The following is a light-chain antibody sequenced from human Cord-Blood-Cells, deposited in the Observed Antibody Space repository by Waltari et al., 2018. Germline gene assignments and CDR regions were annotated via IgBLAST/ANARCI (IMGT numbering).Light chain of an antibody. V-gene: IGLV2-14*01. CDR2: EVS. J-gene: IGLJ3*02. CDR3: SSYTSSSTPGWV. Sequence: QSALTQPASVSGSPGQSITISCTGTSSDVGGHTYVSWYHQHPGKAPKLMIYEVSNRPSGVSNRFSGSKSGNTASLTISGLQAEDEADYYCSSYTSSSTPGWVFGGGTKLTVL. CDR1: SSDVGGHTY.